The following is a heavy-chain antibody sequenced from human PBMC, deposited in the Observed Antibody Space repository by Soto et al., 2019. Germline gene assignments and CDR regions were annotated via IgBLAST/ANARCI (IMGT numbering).Heavy chain of an antibody. Sequence: GGSLRLSCAASGFTFSNAWMNWVRQAPGKGLEWVGRIKSKTDGGTTDYAAPVKGRFTISRDDSKNTLYLQMNSLKTEDTAVYYCTTGFVAVAGTLNFDYWGQGTLVTVSS. CDR1: GFTFSNAW. CDR3: TTGFVAVAGTLNFDY. CDR2: IKSKTDGGTT. J-gene: IGHJ4*02. D-gene: IGHD6-19*01. V-gene: IGHV3-15*07.